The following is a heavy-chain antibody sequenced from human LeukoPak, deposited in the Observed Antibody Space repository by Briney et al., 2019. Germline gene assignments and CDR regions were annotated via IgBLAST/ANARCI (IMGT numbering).Heavy chain of an antibody. CDR1: GFTFSIYA. J-gene: IGHJ4*02. Sequence: PGGSLRLSCSASGFTFSIYAMNWVRQAPGKGLDWVSSIGGSGGTTYYADSVKGRFTISRDTSKNTLYLQMNSLRAEDTAIYYCAKHQRGGYDSPSHYWGQGTLVTVSS. V-gene: IGHV3-23*01. CDR3: AKHQRGGYDSPSHY. CDR2: IGGSGGTT. D-gene: IGHD5-12*01.